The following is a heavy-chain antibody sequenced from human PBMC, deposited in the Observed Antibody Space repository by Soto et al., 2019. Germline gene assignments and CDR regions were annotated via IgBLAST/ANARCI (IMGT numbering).Heavy chain of an antibody. CDR1: GFSLSSTRMA. Sequence: QITLKESGPTLVNPTQTLTLTCTFSGFSLSSTRMAVGWIRQPPGKALEWLALIYWDDDKRYSPFLKSRLTTTKDTSKNQVVLTMSNMDPVDTARYYCAHIVVAGLGYYFDYWGQGTLVTVSS. V-gene: IGHV2-5*02. D-gene: IGHD6-19*01. J-gene: IGHJ4*02. CDR3: AHIVVAGLGYYFDY. CDR2: IYWDDDK.